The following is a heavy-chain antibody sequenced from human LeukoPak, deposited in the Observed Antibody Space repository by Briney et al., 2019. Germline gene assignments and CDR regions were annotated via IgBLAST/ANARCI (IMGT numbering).Heavy chain of an antibody. Sequence: SGTLSLTCTVSGGSVSRNSDYWGCIRQPPGKGLECIGSIYYSGSTYYNPSLKSRVTISVDTSKNQFSLKLSSVTAADTAVYYCARDVGGYSSSWYGGEYYFDYWGQGTLVTVSS. D-gene: IGHD6-13*01. CDR2: IYYSGST. CDR1: GGSVSRNSDY. V-gene: IGHV4-39*07. CDR3: ARDVGGYSSSWYGGEYYFDY. J-gene: IGHJ4*02.